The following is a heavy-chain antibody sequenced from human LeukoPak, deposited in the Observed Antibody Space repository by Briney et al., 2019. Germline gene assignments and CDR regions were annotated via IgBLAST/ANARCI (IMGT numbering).Heavy chain of an antibody. V-gene: IGHV3-21*01. CDR1: GFTFSSYS. CDR3: ARNQKYSGSFRYYFDY. Sequence: PGGSLRLSCAASGFTFSSYSMNWVRQAPGKGLEWVSSISSSSSYIYYADSVKGRFTISRDNAKNSLYLQMNSLRAEDTAVYYCARNQKYSGSFRYYFDYWGQGTLVTVSS. D-gene: IGHD1-26*01. CDR2: ISSSSSYI. J-gene: IGHJ4*02.